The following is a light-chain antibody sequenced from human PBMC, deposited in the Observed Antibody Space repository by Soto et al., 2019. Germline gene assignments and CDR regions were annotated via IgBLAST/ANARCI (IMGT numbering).Light chain of an antibody. CDR1: QSVSIW. Sequence: DIQMTQSPSTLSASVRDRVTITCRASQSVSIWLAWYQQKPGKAPRLLIYDAASLKTGVPSRFSGSGSGTNFTLTISSLQPDDFATYYCQYDSSFGQGTKVDI. CDR2: DAA. J-gene: IGKJ2*01. CDR3: QYDSS. V-gene: IGKV1-5*01.